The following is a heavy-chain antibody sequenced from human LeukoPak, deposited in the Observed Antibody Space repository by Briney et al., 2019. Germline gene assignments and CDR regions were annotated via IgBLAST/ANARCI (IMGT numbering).Heavy chain of an antibody. Sequence: SETLSLTCTVSGGSISSGDYYWSWIRQPPGKGLEWIGYIYYGGSTYYNPSLKSRVTISVDTSKNQFSLKLSSVTAADTAVYYCARGGNGSSGYYYARYWGQGTLVTVSS. CDR2: IYYGGST. CDR3: ARGGNGSSGYYYARY. CDR1: GGSISSGDYY. V-gene: IGHV4-30-4*01. J-gene: IGHJ4*02. D-gene: IGHD3-22*01.